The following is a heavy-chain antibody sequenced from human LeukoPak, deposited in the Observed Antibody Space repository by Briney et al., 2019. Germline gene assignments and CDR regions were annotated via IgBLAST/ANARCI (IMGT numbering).Heavy chain of an antibody. J-gene: IGHJ4*02. CDR3: ARIAERQLAYYFDY. V-gene: IGHV1-18*01. CDR1: GFTFTNYG. Sequence: GASVKVSCKASGFTFTNYGFTWVRQAPGQGLEWMGWTSAYNGDTNYAQKLQGRVTMTTDTSTGTAYMELRSLRSDDTAVYYCARIAERQLAYYFDYWGQGTLVTVSS. CDR2: TSAYNGDT. D-gene: IGHD1-1*01.